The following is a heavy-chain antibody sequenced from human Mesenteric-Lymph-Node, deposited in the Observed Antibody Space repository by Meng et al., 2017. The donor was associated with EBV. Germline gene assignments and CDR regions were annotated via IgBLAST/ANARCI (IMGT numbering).Heavy chain of an antibody. CDR2: INHSGST. D-gene: IGHD6-13*01. V-gene: IGHV4-34*01. CDR1: GGSFRGYH. Sequence: GQLRQWGAGLLKPSETLSLTCSVYGGSFRGYHWSWIRQPPGKGLEWIGEINHSGSTNYNPSLKSRVTISVDTSKNQFSLKLSSVTAADTAVYYCARKEQQLVHYFDYWGQGTLVTVSS. J-gene: IGHJ4*02. CDR3: ARKEQQLVHYFDY.